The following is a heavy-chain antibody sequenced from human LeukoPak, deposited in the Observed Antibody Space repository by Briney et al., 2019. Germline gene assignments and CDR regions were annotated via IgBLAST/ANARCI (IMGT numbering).Heavy chain of an antibody. V-gene: IGHV3-21*01. CDR2: ISSSSSYI. CDR1: GFTFSSYS. D-gene: IGHD5-12*01. J-gene: IGHJ6*02. CDR3: ARDQSGYDLAYYYYGMDV. Sequence: GGSLRLSCAASGFTFSSYSMNWVRQAPGKGLEWVSSISSSSSYIYYADSVKGRFTISRDNAKNSLYLQMNSLRAEDTAVYYCARDQSGYDLAYYYYGMDVWGQGTTVTVSS.